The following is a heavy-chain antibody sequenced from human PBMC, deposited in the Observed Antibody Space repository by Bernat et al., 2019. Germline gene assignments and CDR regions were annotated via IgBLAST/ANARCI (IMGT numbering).Heavy chain of an antibody. J-gene: IGHJ6*02. CDR2: INHSGST. D-gene: IGHD6-13*01. CDR3: ARHRAAGEQQLDYYYYYGMDV. Sequence: QVQLQQWGAGLLKPSETLSLTCAVYGWSFSGYYWSWIRQPPGKGLEWIGEINHSGSTNYNPSLKNRVTISVDTSKNQFSMKLSSVTAADTAVYYCARHRAAGEQQLDYYYYYGMDVWGRGTTVTASS. CDR1: GWSFSGYY. V-gene: IGHV4-34*01.